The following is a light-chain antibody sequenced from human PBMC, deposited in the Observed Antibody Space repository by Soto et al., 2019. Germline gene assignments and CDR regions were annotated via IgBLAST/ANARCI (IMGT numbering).Light chain of an antibody. J-gene: IGLJ2*01. CDR1: SSDVGSYNL. Sequence: QSVLTQPASESGSPGQSITISCTGTSSDVGSYNLVSWYQQHPGKAPKLMIYEGSKRPSGVSNRFSGSKSGNTASLTISGLQAEDEADYYCCSYAGSSVYVVFGGGTKLTVL. V-gene: IGLV2-23*01. CDR3: CSYAGSSVYVV. CDR2: EGS.